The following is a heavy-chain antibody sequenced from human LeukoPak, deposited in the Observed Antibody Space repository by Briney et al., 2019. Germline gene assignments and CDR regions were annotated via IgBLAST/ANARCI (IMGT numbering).Heavy chain of an antibody. CDR1: GFTFSSSA. V-gene: IGHV3-23*01. CDR2: ISNNGGYT. D-gene: IGHD2-15*01. Sequence: QPGGSLRLSWAASGFTFSSSAMSWVRQAPGKGLEWVSAISNNGGYTYYADSVQGRFTISRDNSKSTLCLQMNSLRAEDTAVYYCAKQLGYCSDGSCYFPYWGQGTLVTVSS. CDR3: AKQLGYCSDGSCYFPY. J-gene: IGHJ4*02.